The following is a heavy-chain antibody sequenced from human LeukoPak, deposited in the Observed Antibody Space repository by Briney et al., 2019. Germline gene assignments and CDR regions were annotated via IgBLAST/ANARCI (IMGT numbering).Heavy chain of an antibody. CDR3: AKYPVGATAPDDAFDI. Sequence: GGSLRLSCAASGFTFSSYAMSWVRQAPGKGLEWVSAISGSGGSTYYADSAKGRFTISRDNSKNTLYLQMNSLRAEDTAVYYCAKYPVGATAPDDAFDIWGQGTMVTVSS. CDR2: ISGSGGST. CDR1: GFTFSSYA. V-gene: IGHV3-23*01. D-gene: IGHD1-26*01. J-gene: IGHJ3*02.